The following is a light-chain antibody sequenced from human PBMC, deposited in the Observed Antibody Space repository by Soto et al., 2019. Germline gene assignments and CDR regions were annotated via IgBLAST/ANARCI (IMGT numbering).Light chain of an antibody. Sequence: DIQMTQSPSTLSASVGDRVTMTCRASQSISSWLAWYQQKPGKAPKLLIYAASTLQSGVPSRFSGSGSGTDFTLTISSLQPEDFATYYCQQLNSYRTFGQGTKVDIK. CDR1: QSISSW. V-gene: IGKV1-5*01. CDR2: AAS. CDR3: QQLNSYRT. J-gene: IGKJ1*01.